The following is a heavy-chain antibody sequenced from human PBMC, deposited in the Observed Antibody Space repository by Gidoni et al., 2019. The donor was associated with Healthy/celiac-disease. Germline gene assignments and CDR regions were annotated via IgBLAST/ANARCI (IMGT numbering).Heavy chain of an antibody. V-gene: IGHV4-31*01. J-gene: IGHJ3*02. D-gene: IGHD3-10*01. CDR3: ARDREGPYGSGSYQHTHDAFDI. CDR2: IYYSGST. CDR1: GGSISSGGYY. Sequence: QVQLQESGPGLVKPSQTLSLTCTVSGGSISSGGYYWSWIRQHPGKGLEWIGYIYYSGSTYYNPSLKSLVTISVDTSKNQFALKLSSVTAADTAVYYCARDREGPYGSGSYQHTHDAFDIWGQGTMVTVSS.